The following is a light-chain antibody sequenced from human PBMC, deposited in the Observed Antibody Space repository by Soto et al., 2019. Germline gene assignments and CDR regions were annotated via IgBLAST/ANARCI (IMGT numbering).Light chain of an antibody. V-gene: IGLV2-14*01. CDR2: DVS. CDR3: SSYTGSSVV. Sequence: QSALTQPASVSGSPRQSITISCTGIXSDIGGYNYVSWYQQHPGKAPKLMIYDVSNRPSGVSNRFSGSKSGNTASLTISGLQAEDEADYYCSSYTGSSVVFGGGTKLTVL. CDR1: XSDIGGYNY. J-gene: IGLJ2*01.